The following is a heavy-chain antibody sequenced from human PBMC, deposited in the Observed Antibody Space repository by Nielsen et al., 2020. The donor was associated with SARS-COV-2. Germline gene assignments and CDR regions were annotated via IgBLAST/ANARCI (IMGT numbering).Heavy chain of an antibody. CDR3: ARRGGNWFDP. CDR2: ISSSGTTK. Sequence: GESLKISCAASGFIFSDYYMTWIRQAPGKGPEWVSNISSSGTTKYYADSVKGRFTISRDNAKNSLFLQMNSLRAEDTAVYYCARRGGNWFDPWGQGTLVTVSS. V-gene: IGHV3-11*04. CDR1: GFIFSDYY. J-gene: IGHJ5*02.